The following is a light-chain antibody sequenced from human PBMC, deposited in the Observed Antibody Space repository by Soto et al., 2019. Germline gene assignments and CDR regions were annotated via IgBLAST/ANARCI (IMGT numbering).Light chain of an antibody. CDR1: HGISKW. Sequence: DIQMTQSPSYVSASVGDRVTIACRASHGISKWVAWYQQKPGKAPKLLIFAASSLHSGVPSRFSGSGSGTEFTLTITGLQPEDSATYYCQQAKNFPLTVGGGTKVEIK. CDR2: AAS. J-gene: IGKJ4*01. V-gene: IGKV1-12*01. CDR3: QQAKNFPLT.